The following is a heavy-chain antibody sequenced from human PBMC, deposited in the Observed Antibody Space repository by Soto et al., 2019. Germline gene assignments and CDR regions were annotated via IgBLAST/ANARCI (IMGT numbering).Heavy chain of an antibody. CDR3: ARFSKVIGAVAGTNWFDP. J-gene: IGHJ5*02. CDR2: INHSGST. Sequence: QVQLQQWGAGLLKPSETLSLTCAVYGGSFSGYYWSWIRQPPGKGLEWIGEINHSGSTNYNPSLKSRVTISVDTSKNQFSLKLSSVTAADTAVYYCARFSKVIGAVAGTNWFDPWGQGTLVTVSS. D-gene: IGHD6-19*01. V-gene: IGHV4-34*01. CDR1: GGSFSGYY.